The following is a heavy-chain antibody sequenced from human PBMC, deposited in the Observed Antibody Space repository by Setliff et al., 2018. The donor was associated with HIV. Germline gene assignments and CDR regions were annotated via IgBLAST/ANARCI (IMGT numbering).Heavy chain of an antibody. V-gene: IGHV3-30*04. Sequence: GGSLRLSCAVSGFTFSNYAIHWVRQASGKGLEWVAVISYDGNYKYYSDSVKGRFTISRDNSKNTLYLQMDSLRPKDTAAYYCARAPSWQRQVDFWGQGTLVTV. D-gene: IGHD6-25*01. CDR1: GFTFSNYA. J-gene: IGHJ4*02. CDR2: ISYDGNYK. CDR3: ARAPSWQRQVDF.